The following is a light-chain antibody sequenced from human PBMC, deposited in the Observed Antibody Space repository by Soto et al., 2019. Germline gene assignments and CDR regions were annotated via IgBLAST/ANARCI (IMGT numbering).Light chain of an antibody. CDR2: NIE. CDR3: MLFVSNGVWV. J-gene: IGLJ2*01. V-gene: IGLV8-61*01. CDR1: SGSVSTSHY. Sequence: QTVVTQEASLSVSPVGTVTLTCGLNSGSVSTSHYPSWYQQTPGQPPRTLILNIESRPSGVPERFSGPISGRRAALNIPGAQSEDDSDYYCMLFVSNGVWVFGGVTKLTVL.